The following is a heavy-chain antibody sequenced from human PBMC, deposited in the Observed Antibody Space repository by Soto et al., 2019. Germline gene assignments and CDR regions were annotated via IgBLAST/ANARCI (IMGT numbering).Heavy chain of an antibody. CDR1: GDSISISSYF. Sequence: SETLSLTCTVSGDSISISSYFWAWIRQSPGKGLDWFGSIYHTEGPYYNPSLKSRVTISVDTSKNQISLNLNSLTAADTAVYYCSRHRGGSIAVPGRGDNWFDPWGQGTLVTVSS. D-gene: IGHD6-19*01. J-gene: IGHJ5*02. CDR3: SRHRGGSIAVPGRGDNWFDP. V-gene: IGHV4-39*01. CDR2: IYHTEGP.